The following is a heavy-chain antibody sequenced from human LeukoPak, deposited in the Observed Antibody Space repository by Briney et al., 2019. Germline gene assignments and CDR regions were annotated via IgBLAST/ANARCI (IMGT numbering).Heavy chain of an antibody. Sequence: PSETLSLTCAVSGGSISSGNWWSWVRQPPGKGLEWIGEIYHSGGTNYNPSLKSRLTISVDKANNQFSLKLTSVTAADTAVYYCAREGAAGHSLGYWGQGTLVTVSS. CDR2: IYHSGGT. CDR3: AREGAAGHSLGY. CDR1: GGSISSGNW. J-gene: IGHJ4*02. V-gene: IGHV4-4*02. D-gene: IGHD6-13*01.